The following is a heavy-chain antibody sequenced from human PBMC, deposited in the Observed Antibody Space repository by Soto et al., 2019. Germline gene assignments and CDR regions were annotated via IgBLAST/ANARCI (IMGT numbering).Heavy chain of an antibody. V-gene: IGHV1-69*05. CDR2: IIPIFGTA. CDR3: ARSPSNWGFDY. CDR1: GGTFSSYA. Sequence: ASVKVSCKASGGTFSSYAISWVRQAPGQGLEWMGGIIPIFGTANYAQKFQGRVTMTRDTSITTAYMELSSLRSEDTAVYYCARSPSNWGFDYWGLGTLVTVSS. D-gene: IGHD7-27*01. J-gene: IGHJ4*02.